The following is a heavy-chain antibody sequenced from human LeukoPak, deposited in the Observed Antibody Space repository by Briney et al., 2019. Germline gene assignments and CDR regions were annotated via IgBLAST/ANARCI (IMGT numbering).Heavy chain of an antibody. D-gene: IGHD6-13*01. CDR3: ARLPPDEAADYFDY. CDR1: GFTFSGSA. V-gene: IGHV3-73*01. Sequence: PGGSLRLSCAASGFTFSGSAMHWVRQASGKGLEWVGRIRSKANSYATAYAASVKGRFTISRDDSKNTAYLQMNSLRAEDTAVYYCARLPPDEAADYFDYWGQGTLVTVSS. CDR2: IRSKANSYAT. J-gene: IGHJ4*02.